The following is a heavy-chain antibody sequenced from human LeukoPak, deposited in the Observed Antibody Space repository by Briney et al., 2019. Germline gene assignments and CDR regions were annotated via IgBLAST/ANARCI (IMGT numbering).Heavy chain of an antibody. CDR2: ISADGDTS. V-gene: IGHV3-43D*03. D-gene: IGHD6-6*01. J-gene: IGHJ4*02. Sequence: GGSLRLSCAASGFYFEDYAMHWVRQAPGKGLEWVSLISADGDTSYYADSVKGRFTISRDNSKNSLYLQMNSLRTEDTALYYCARLYSSSSGYDYWGQGTLVTVSS. CDR1: GFYFEDYA. CDR3: ARLYSSSSGYDY.